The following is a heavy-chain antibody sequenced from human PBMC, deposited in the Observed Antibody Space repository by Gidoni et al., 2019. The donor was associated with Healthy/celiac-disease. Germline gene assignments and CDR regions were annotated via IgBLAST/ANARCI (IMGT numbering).Heavy chain of an antibody. CDR2: ISGSGGST. Sequence: EVQLLESGVGLVQPGGSLRLSCAASGFTFSSYAMSWVRQAPGKGLECVSAISGSGGSTYYADSVKGRFTISRDNSKNTLYLQMNSLRAEDTAVYYCAKCLVGDGSFDAFDIWGQGTMVTVSS. CDR1: GFTFSSYA. J-gene: IGHJ3*02. D-gene: IGHD2-21*01. V-gene: IGHV3-23*01. CDR3: AKCLVGDGSFDAFDI.